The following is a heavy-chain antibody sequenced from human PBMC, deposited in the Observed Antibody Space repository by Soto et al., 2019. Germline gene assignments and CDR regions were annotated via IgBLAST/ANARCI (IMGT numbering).Heavy chain of an antibody. CDR2: ISSNGGST. J-gene: IGHJ4*02. CDR1: GFTFSSYS. Sequence: GGSLRLSCSASGFTFSSYSMHWVRQAPGKGLEYVSAISSNGGSTYYADSVKGRFTISRDNSKNTLYLQMSSLRAEDTAVYYCTRRDCSGGDCYSDFDYWGQGALVTVSS. V-gene: IGHV3-64D*08. D-gene: IGHD2-15*01. CDR3: TRRDCSGGDCYSDFDY.